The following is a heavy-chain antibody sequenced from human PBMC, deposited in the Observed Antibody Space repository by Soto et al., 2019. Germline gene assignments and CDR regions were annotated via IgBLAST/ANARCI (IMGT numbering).Heavy chain of an antibody. D-gene: IGHD3-16*01. CDR2: ISRSSSNI. CDR3: ARRDDYGDY. J-gene: IGHJ4*02. Sequence: EVQLVESGGGLVQPGGSLRLSCAASGFTFSSYSMSWVRQAPGKGLEWVSYISRSSSNIYYADSVRGRFTISRDDAKNSLYLQMNSLTDEDTAVYYCARRDDYGDYWGQGTLVTVSS. V-gene: IGHV3-48*02. CDR1: GFTFSSYS.